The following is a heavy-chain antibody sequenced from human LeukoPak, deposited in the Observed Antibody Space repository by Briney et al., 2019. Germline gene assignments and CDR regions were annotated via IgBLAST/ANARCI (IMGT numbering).Heavy chain of an antibody. CDR2: IKGDGSVV. CDR3: ARDRCSGGSCYVYYFDY. Sequence: GGSLRLSCVASGFTFSSSWMNWVRQAPGKGLEWVANIKGDGSVVSYVDSVKGRFTISRDNAQNSLFLQMNTLRAEDTAVYYCARDRCSGGSCYVYYFDYWGQGTLVTVSS. CDR1: GFTFSSSW. D-gene: IGHD2-15*01. V-gene: IGHV3-7*04. J-gene: IGHJ4*02.